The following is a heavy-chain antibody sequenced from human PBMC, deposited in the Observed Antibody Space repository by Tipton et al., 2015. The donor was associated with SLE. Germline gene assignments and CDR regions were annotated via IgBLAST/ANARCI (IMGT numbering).Heavy chain of an antibody. CDR1: GGSISSYY. V-gene: IGHV4-59*01. Sequence: TLSLTCTVSGGSISSYYWSWIRQPPGKGLEWIGYIYYSGSTNYSPSLKSRVTISVDTSKNQFSLKLSSVTAADTAVYYCAREGRFLEWFNSGAFDIWGQGTMVTVSS. CDR2: IYYSGST. CDR3: AREGRFLEWFNSGAFDI. D-gene: IGHD3-3*01. J-gene: IGHJ3*02.